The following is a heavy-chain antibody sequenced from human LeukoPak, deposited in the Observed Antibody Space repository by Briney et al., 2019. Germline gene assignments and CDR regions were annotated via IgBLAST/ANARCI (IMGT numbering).Heavy chain of an antibody. V-gene: IGHV1-46*01. CDR1: GYTFTSYD. CDR3: ARESRIAAAGITRRPIDY. CDR2: INPSGGST. J-gene: IGHJ4*02. Sequence: ASVKVSCKASGYTFTSYDINWVRQATGQGLEWMGIINPSGGSTSYAQKFQGRVTMTRDTSTSTVYMELSSLRSEDTAVYYCARESRIAAAGITRRPIDYWGQGTLVTVSS. D-gene: IGHD6-13*01.